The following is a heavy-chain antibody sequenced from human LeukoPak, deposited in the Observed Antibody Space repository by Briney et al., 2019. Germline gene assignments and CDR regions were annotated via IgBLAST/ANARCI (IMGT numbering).Heavy chain of an antibody. CDR3: ARQQGDILTGYEKLKNWFDP. CDR2: IYTSGST. Sequence: SETLSLTCTVSGGSISSGSYYWSWIRQPAGKGLEWIGRIYTSGSTNYNPSLKSRVTISVDTSKNQFSLKLSSVTAADTAVYYCARQQGDILTGYEKLKNWFDPWGQGTLVTVSS. V-gene: IGHV4-61*02. D-gene: IGHD3-9*01. CDR1: GGSISSGSYY. J-gene: IGHJ5*02.